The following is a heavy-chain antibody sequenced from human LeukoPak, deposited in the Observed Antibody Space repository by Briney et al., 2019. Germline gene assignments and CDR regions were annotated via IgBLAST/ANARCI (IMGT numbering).Heavy chain of an antibody. Sequence: GSLRLSCAASGFTVSSNYMSWVRQAPGKGLEWVSVIYSGGSTYYADSVKGRFTISRDNSKNTLYLQMNSLRAEDTAVYYCAKGGGSHFYYGMDVWGQGTTVTVSS. J-gene: IGHJ6*02. V-gene: IGHV3-53*01. D-gene: IGHD2-15*01. CDR3: AKGGGSHFYYGMDV. CDR2: IYSGGST. CDR1: GFTVSSNY.